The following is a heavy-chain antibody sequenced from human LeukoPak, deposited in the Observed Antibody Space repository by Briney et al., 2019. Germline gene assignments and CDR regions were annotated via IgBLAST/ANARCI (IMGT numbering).Heavy chain of an antibody. CDR1: GFTFSIYA. D-gene: IGHD2-2*01. J-gene: IGHJ3*02. V-gene: IGHV3-23*01. Sequence: PGGSLRLSCAASGFTFSIYAMSWVRQAPGKGLEWVSAISGSGGSTYYADSVKGRFTISRDNSKNTLYLQMNSLRAEDTAVYYCAILIVVVPAAADAFDIWGQGTMVTVSS. CDR3: AILIVVVPAAADAFDI. CDR2: ISGSGGST.